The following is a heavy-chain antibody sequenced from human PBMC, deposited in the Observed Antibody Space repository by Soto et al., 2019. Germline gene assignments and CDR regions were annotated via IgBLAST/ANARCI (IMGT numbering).Heavy chain of an antibody. CDR3: ARSFHWNYMN. Sequence: SQTLSLTCAISGDTVSSSSASWHWIRQSPSRGLERLGRTYYRSKWYNDYAASVNSRITINPDTSKNQFSLQLGSVTPEDTAVYYCARSFHWNYMNWGQGTLVTVSS. V-gene: IGHV6-1*01. CDR1: GDTVSSSSAS. J-gene: IGHJ4*02. D-gene: IGHD1-7*01. CDR2: TYYRSKWYN.